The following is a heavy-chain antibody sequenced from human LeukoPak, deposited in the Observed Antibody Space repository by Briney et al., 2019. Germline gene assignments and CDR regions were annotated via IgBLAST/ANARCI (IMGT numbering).Heavy chain of an antibody. Sequence: KPSETLSLTCTVSGGSISSYYWTWIRQPPGKGLGLEWIGYIYYSGGTNYNPSLKSRVTISVDTSKNQFSLKLSSVTAADTAVYYCARERFPPYYFDYWGQGTLVTVSS. D-gene: IGHD3-3*01. CDR1: GGSISSYY. CDR3: ARERFPPYYFDY. CDR2: IYYSGGT. V-gene: IGHV4-59*12. J-gene: IGHJ4*02.